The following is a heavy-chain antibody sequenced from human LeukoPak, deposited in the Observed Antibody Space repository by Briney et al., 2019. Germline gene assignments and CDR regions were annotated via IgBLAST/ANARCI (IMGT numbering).Heavy chain of an antibody. J-gene: IGHJ4*02. CDR3: AKGALFGGFIVLYYFDY. V-gene: IGHV3-23*01. Sequence: PGGSLRLSCAASGFTFSSYAMSWVRQAPGKGLEWVSAMSGSGDFTYYADSVKGRFTISRDNSKNTVHLQMNSLRAEDTAVYYCAKGALFGGFIVLYYFDYWGQGTLVTVSS. CDR2: MSGSGDFT. D-gene: IGHD3-16*02. CDR1: GFTFSSYA.